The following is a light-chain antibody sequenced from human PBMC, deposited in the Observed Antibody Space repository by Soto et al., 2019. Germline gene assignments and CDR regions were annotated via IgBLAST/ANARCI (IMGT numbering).Light chain of an antibody. CDR1: SSDVGGYNY. CDR2: EVS. CDR3: LSKTSTISYV. V-gene: IGLV2-14*01. J-gene: IGLJ1*01. Sequence: QSVLTQPASVSESPGQSITISCTGTSSDVGGYNYVSWYQRHPGKVPKLLIHEVSNRPSGVSNRFSGSKSGNTASLTISGLQAEDEADYYCLSKTSTISYVFGTGTKVTV.